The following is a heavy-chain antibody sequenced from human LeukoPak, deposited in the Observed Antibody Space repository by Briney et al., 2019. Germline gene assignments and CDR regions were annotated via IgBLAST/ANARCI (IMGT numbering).Heavy chain of an antibody. V-gene: IGHV3-30*02. Sequence: GGSLRLSCAASGFIFSNYAMHWVRQAPGEGLEWVAFIRYDGSNKYYADSVKGRFTISRDNSKNTLYLQMNSLRAEDTAVYYCARGITMVRGASPPDYWGQGTLVTVSS. D-gene: IGHD3-10*01. J-gene: IGHJ4*02. CDR2: IRYDGSNK. CDR3: ARGITMVRGASPPDY. CDR1: GFIFSNYA.